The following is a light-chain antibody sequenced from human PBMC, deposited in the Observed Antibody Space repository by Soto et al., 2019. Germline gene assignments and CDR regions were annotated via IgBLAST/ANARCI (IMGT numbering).Light chain of an antibody. J-gene: IGKJ1*01. CDR1: QSVSSY. Sequence: EIVVTQSPSTLSLSPGERATLSCRASQSVSSYLAWYQQKPGQAPRLLIYDASSRATGIPDRFSGSGSGTDFTLTISRLEPEDFAVYYCQQYGSSPQTFGQGTKVDIK. V-gene: IGKV3-20*01. CDR2: DAS. CDR3: QQYGSSPQT.